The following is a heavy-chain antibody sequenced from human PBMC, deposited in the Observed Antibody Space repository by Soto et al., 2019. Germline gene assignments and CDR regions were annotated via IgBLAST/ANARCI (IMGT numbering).Heavy chain of an antibody. CDR2: ISGSGGST. Sequence: EVQLLESGGGLVQPGGSLRLSCAASGFTFSSYAMSWVRQAPGKGLEWVSAISGSGGSTYYADSVKGRFTISRDNSKNTLYLQMNSLRAEDTAVYYCAKSEFQLRTMSYYHYGMDVWGQGTTVTVSS. D-gene: IGHD1-26*01. V-gene: IGHV3-23*01. CDR1: GFTFSSYA. J-gene: IGHJ6*02. CDR3: AKSEFQLRTMSYYHYGMDV.